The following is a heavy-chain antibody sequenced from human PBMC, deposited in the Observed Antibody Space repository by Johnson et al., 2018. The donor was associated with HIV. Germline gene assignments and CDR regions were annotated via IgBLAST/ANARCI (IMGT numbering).Heavy chain of an antibody. CDR2: ISYDGSNK. CDR1: GFTFSSYA. V-gene: IGHV3-30*04. Sequence: VQLLESGGGVVQPGRSLRLSCAASGFTFSSYAMHWVRQAPGKGLEWVAVISYDGSNKYYADSVKGRFTISRDNSKNTLYLQMNSLRAEDMAVYYCARSRGKQLADAFDIWGQGTMVTVSS. J-gene: IGHJ3*02. CDR3: ARSRGKQLADAFDI. D-gene: IGHD6-6*01.